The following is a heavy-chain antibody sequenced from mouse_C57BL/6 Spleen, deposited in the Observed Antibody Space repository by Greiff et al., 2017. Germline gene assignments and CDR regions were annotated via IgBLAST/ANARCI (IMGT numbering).Heavy chain of an antibody. D-gene: IGHD2-4*01. V-gene: IGHV1-22*01. J-gene: IGHJ3*01. CDR3: AKRDDYDGGWFAY. CDR1: GYTFTDYN. Sequence: VQLQQSGPELVKPGASVKMSCKASGYTFTDYNMHWVKQSHGKSLEWIGYINPNNGGTSYNQKFKGKATLTVNKSSSTAYMELRSLTSEDSAVYYCAKRDDYDGGWFAYWGQGTLATVSA. CDR2: INPNNGGT.